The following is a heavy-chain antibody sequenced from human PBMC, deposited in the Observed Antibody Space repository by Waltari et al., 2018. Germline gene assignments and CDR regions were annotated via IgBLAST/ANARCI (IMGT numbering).Heavy chain of an antibody. CDR3: ARDRGEDSSGYYGFDY. Sequence: QVQLQESGPGLVKPSETLSLTCTVSGGSISSYYWSWIRQPPGKGLEWIGYIYYSGSTNYHPSRKSLVTISVDTYKNQFSLKLSSVTAADTAVYYCARDRGEDSSGYYGFDYWGQGTLVTVSS. CDR2: IYYSGST. J-gene: IGHJ4*02. V-gene: IGHV4-59*01. D-gene: IGHD3-22*01. CDR1: GGSISSYY.